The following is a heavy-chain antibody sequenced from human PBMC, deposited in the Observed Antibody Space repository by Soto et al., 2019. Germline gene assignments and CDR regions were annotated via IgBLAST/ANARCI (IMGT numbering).Heavy chain of an antibody. CDR1: GFTFSSYA. J-gene: IGHJ4*02. D-gene: IGHD4-17*01. V-gene: IGHV3-30-3*01. CDR2: ISYDGSNK. CDR3: ARDQSPYGDYEPVIGVLNY. Sequence: PGGSLRLSCAASGFTFSSYAMHWVRQAPGKGLEWVAVISYDGSNKYYADSVKGRFTISRDNSKNTLYLQMNSLRAEDTAVYYCARDQSPYGDYEPVIGVLNYWGQGTLVTVSS.